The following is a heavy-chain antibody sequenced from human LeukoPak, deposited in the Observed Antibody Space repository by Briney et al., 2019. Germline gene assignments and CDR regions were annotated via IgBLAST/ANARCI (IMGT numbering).Heavy chain of an antibody. D-gene: IGHD3-16*01. Sequence: PGGSLRLSCAASGFTFTNYAMSWVRQAPGKGLEWVSTISGSGSSTYYADSVKGRFTISRDNFKNTLFLQMNSLRAEDTAVYYCAKGFMRWGEVYYMDVWGKGTTVTVSS. CDR2: ISGSGSST. CDR1: GFTFTNYA. V-gene: IGHV3-23*01. CDR3: AKGFMRWGEVYYMDV. J-gene: IGHJ6*03.